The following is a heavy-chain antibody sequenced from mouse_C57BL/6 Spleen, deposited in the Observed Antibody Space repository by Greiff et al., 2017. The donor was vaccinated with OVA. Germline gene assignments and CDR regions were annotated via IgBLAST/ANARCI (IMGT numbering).Heavy chain of an antibody. J-gene: IGHJ1*03. CDR2: IDPSDSET. Sequence: QVQLQQPGAELVRPGSSVKLSCKASGYTFTSYWMHWVKQRPIQGLEWIGNIDPSDSETHYNQKFKDKATLTVDKSSSTAYMQLSSLTSEDSAVYDCARSRGSSHWYFDVWGTGTTVTVSS. CDR1: GYTFTSYW. V-gene: IGHV1-52*01. CDR3: ARSRGSSHWYFDV. D-gene: IGHD1-1*01.